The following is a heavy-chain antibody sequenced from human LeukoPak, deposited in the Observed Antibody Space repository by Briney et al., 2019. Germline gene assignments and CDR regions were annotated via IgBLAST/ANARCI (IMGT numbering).Heavy chain of an antibody. CDR1: GGSISSYN. J-gene: IGHJ6*03. V-gene: IGHV4-59*08. D-gene: IGHD3-16*01. Sequence: SESLSLTCTVSGGSISSYNWNWIRQPPGKRLECIGYISESGSTNYNSSLENRVTLSLDTSKSQISLNLRSATVADTAVYYCARQDALGKFPPPYYMDVWGKGTTVIVS. CDR2: ISESGST. CDR3: ARQDALGKFPPPYYMDV.